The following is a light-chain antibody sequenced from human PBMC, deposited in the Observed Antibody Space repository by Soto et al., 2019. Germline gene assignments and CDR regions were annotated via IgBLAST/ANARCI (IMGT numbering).Light chain of an antibody. CDR1: QSISTY. V-gene: IGKV1-39*01. CDR3: QQSYSTPPT. J-gene: IGKJ2*01. Sequence: DIQMTQSPSSLSASVGDRVTITCRTSQSISTYLNWYQQKPGKAPKLLIYGVFSLESGVPSRFSGGRFGTDFSLTISSLQPEDFAVYYCQQSYSTPPTFGQGTKVEIK. CDR2: GVF.